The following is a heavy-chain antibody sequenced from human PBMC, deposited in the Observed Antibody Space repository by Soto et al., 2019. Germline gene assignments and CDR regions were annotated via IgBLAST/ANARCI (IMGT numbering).Heavy chain of an antibody. CDR3: ARDNIASDGGYYPVMYNWFDP. D-gene: IGHD3-22*01. V-gene: IGHV4-59*01. Sequence: PSETLSLTCTVSGGSISSYYWSWIRQPPGKGLEWIGYIYYSGSTNYNPSLKSRVTISVDTSKNQFSLKLSFVTAADTAVYYCARDNIASDGGYYPVMYNWFDPWGQGTLVTVSS. CDR1: GGSISSYY. CDR2: IYYSGST. J-gene: IGHJ5*02.